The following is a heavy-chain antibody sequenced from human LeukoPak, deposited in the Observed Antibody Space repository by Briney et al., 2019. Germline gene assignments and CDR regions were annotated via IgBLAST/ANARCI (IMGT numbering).Heavy chain of an antibody. J-gene: IGHJ6*02. Sequence: ASVKVSCKASGYTFTSYDINWVRRATGQGLEWMGWMNPNSGNTGYAQKFQGRVTMTRNTSISTAYMELSSLRSEDTAVYYCARSYIRYSSSWYLDYYYYGMDVWGQGTTVTVSS. CDR2: MNPNSGNT. V-gene: IGHV1-8*01. CDR3: ARSYIRYSSSWYLDYYYYGMDV. D-gene: IGHD6-13*01. CDR1: GYTFTSYD.